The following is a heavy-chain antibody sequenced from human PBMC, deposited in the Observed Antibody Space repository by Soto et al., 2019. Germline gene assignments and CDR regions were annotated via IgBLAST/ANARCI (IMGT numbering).Heavy chain of an antibody. V-gene: IGHV4-4*07. J-gene: IGHJ6*02. CDR2: INTDGLS. Sequence: SETLSLTCSVSGVSITSYYWSWIRQSAGGGLEWMGRINTDGLSTYSPSFKSRLTMSLDTSKNQVSLRLISVAAADTAVYFCARVPVAVAATEDYYGLDVWGQGTTVTVSS. CDR1: GVSITSYY. D-gene: IGHD2-15*01. CDR3: ARVPVAVAATEDYYGLDV.